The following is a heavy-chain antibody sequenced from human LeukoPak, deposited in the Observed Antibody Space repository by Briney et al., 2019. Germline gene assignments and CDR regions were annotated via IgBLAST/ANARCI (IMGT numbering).Heavy chain of an antibody. CDR2: ISYDGNNK. CDR3: AKHREGSTSWYAAG. D-gene: IGHD6-13*01. J-gene: IGHJ1*01. Sequence: GGSLRLSCTASGFSLSRKDMHWVRQAPGKGLEWVAVISYDGNNKYYADSVRGRFTISRDNSKNTLYLEMNSLRAEDTAVYYCAKHREGSTSWYAAGWGEGTLVTVSS. CDR1: GFSLSRKD. V-gene: IGHV3-30*18.